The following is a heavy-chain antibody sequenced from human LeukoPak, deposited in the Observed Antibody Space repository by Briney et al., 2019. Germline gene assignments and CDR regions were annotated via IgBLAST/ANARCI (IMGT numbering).Heavy chain of an antibody. V-gene: IGHV3-7*04. D-gene: IGHD3-22*01. CDR1: GFTFSSYW. Sequence: GGSLRLSCAASGFTFSSYWMSWVRQAPGKGLEWVANIKQDGSEKYYVDSVKGRFTISRDNAKNSLYLQMNSLRAEDTAVYYCARNAITIIVGDAFDIWGQGTMVTVSS. CDR3: ARNAITIIVGDAFDI. J-gene: IGHJ3*02. CDR2: IKQDGSEK.